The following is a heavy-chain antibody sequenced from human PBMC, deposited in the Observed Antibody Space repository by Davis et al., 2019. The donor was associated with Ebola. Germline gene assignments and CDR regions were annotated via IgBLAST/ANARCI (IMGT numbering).Heavy chain of an antibody. V-gene: IGHV4-39*07. CDR1: GGSISSSSYY. D-gene: IGHD3-22*01. CDR3: ARVYQYYYDSSGYDY. Sequence: ESLKISCTVSGGSISSSSYYWSWIRQPPGKGLEWIGEINHSGSTNYNPSLKSRVTISVDTSKNQFSLKLSSVTAADTAVYYCARVYQYYYDSSGYDYWGQGTLVTVSS. J-gene: IGHJ4*02. CDR2: INHSGST.